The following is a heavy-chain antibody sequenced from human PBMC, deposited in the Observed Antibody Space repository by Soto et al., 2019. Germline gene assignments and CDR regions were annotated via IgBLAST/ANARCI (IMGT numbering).Heavy chain of an antibody. V-gene: IGHV3-23*01. Sequence: VGSLRHSCAASGLTCSSYAMSWVRQATGKGLEWVSAISGSGGSTYYADSVKGRFTISRDNSKNTLYLQMNSLRAEDTAVYYCAKDPELYYDYIWGSYRYFSASPSQHYWGQGTLVTVSS. J-gene: IGHJ4*02. CDR3: AKDPELYYDYIWGSYRYFSASPSQHY. CDR1: GLTCSSYA. D-gene: IGHD3-16*02. CDR2: ISGSGGST.